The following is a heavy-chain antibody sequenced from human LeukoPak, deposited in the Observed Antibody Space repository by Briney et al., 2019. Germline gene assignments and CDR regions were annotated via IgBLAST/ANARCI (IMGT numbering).Heavy chain of an antibody. J-gene: IGHJ4*02. Sequence: PGRSLRLSCAASGFTFSSYYMIWVRQAPGKGLECVSSISSSSSYIYYADSVKGRFTISRDNAKDSLYLQMNSLRAEDTAVYYCARSGGYGGSWDYWGQGTLVTVSS. CDR2: ISSSSSYI. V-gene: IGHV3-21*01. D-gene: IGHD1-26*01. CDR1: GFTFSSYY. CDR3: ARSGGYGGSWDY.